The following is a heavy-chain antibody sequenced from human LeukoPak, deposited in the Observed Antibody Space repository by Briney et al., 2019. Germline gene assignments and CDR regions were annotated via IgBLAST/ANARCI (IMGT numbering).Heavy chain of an antibody. CDR1: GFTFNNYA. J-gene: IGHJ4*02. D-gene: IGHD6-13*01. CDR2: ISGSGVST. Sequence: GGSLRLSCAASGFTFNNYAMSWVRQAPGKGLEWVSAISGSGVSTYHADSVKGRFTISRDNSKNTLYLQMNSLRAEDTAVYYCAKVLQPGYSHIACWGQGTVVTVSS. V-gene: IGHV3-23*01. CDR3: AKVLQPGYSHIAC.